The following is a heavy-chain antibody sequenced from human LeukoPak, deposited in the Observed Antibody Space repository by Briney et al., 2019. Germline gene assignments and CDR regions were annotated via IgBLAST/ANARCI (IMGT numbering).Heavy chain of an antibody. Sequence: SEALSLTCTVSGVPISSSSYYWGWIRQPPGKGLEWIASIYFDGSTYYDPSLKSRVTISVDTSKSQFSLKLSSVTAADTAVYYCARDDDGAIDYWGQGTLVTVSS. J-gene: IGHJ4*02. CDR3: ARDDDGAIDY. CDR2: IYFDGST. CDR1: GVPISSSSYY. D-gene: IGHD5-24*01. V-gene: IGHV4-39*02.